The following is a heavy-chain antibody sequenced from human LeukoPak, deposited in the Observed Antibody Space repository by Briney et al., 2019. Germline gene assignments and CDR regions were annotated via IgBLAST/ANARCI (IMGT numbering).Heavy chain of an antibody. CDR3: AKDSVVVPAANAYYYYMDV. D-gene: IGHD2-2*01. CDR1: GFTFSSYW. Sequence: GGSLRLSCAASGFTFSSYWMHWVRQTPGKGLVWVSRISTDGSSTSYADSVKGRFTISRDNSKNTLYLQMNSLRAEDTAVYYCAKDSVVVPAANAYYYYMDVWGKGTTVTISS. V-gene: IGHV3-74*01. J-gene: IGHJ6*03. CDR2: ISTDGSST.